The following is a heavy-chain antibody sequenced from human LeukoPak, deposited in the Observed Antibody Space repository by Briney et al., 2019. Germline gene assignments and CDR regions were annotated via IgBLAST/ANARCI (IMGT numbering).Heavy chain of an antibody. CDR1: GGSISSGAYS. CDR2: IYHSGST. Sequence: PSETLSLTSAVSGGSISSGAYSWSWIRQPPGKGLEWIGYIYHSGSTYYNPSLKSRVTISVDRSKNQFSLKLSSVTAADTAVYYCAREPFSRGNSYGTGAFDIWGQGTMVTVSS. CDR3: AREPFSRGNSYGTGAFDI. J-gene: IGHJ3*02. D-gene: IGHD5-18*01. V-gene: IGHV4-30-2*01.